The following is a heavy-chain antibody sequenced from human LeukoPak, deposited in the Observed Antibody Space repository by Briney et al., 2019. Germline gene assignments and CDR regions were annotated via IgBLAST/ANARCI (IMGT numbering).Heavy chain of an antibody. D-gene: IGHD5-24*01. Sequence: ASVNVSCKASGYTFTSYGIDWVRQAPGQGLEWMGWISTYNGNTKYAQKFQGRVTMTTDTSTSTAYMELRSLRSDDTAVYYCAKESLMDWFDSWGQGTQVTVSS. CDR1: GYTFTSYG. CDR2: ISTYNGNT. V-gene: IGHV1-18*01. J-gene: IGHJ5*01. CDR3: AKESLMDWFDS.